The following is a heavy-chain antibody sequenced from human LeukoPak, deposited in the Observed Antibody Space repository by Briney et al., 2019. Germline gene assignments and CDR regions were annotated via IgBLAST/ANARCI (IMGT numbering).Heavy chain of an antibody. V-gene: IGHV3-74*01. CDR2: INSDGSST. CDR3: ARDGLHTAHFDY. Sequence: GGSLRLSCAASGFTFSSYWMHWVRQAPGQGLVWVSRINSDGSSTTYADSVKGRFTISRDNARNSLYLQMNSLRDEDTAVYYCARDGLHTAHFDYWGQGTLVTVSS. J-gene: IGHJ4*02. CDR1: GFTFSSYW. D-gene: IGHD5-18*01.